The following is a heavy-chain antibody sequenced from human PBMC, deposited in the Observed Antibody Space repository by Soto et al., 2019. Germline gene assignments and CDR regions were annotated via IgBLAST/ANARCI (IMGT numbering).Heavy chain of an antibody. CDR2: IYYSGTT. CDR3: ARSIRKVYYYMDV. V-gene: IGHV4-39*01. J-gene: IGHJ6*03. CDR1: GGSIDSTSYF. Sequence: SQTLSLTCTFSGGSIDSTSYFWGWIRQPPGKGLEWIGTIYYSGTTYYNPSLRSRVTISVDSSKNQFSLKVSSVTAADTAVYFCARSIRKVYYYMDVWGKGTTVTVSS. D-gene: IGHD3-3*02.